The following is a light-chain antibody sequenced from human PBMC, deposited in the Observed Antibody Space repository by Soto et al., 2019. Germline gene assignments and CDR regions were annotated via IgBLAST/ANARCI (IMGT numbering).Light chain of an antibody. CDR1: SSDVGGYNH. Sequence: QSALTQPASLSGSPGQPITISCTGTSSDVGGYNHVSWYQQYPGKAPKLLIYEVSNRPSGVSYRFSGSKSGNTASLTISGLQAEDEANYHCSSYTSSSTPVVFGGGTKLNVL. CDR2: EVS. J-gene: IGLJ2*01. CDR3: SSYTSSSTPVV. V-gene: IGLV2-14*01.